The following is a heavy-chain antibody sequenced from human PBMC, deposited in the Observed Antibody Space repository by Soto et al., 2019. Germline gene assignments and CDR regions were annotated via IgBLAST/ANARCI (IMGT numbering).Heavy chain of an antibody. CDR3: ARHEDGWDIVATRSWFDP. J-gene: IGHJ5*02. V-gene: IGHV4-39*01. CDR1: GGSISSSSYY. D-gene: IGHD5-12*01. CDR2: IYYSGST. Sequence: QLQLQESGPGLVKPSETLSLTCTVSGGSISSSSYYWGWIRQPPGKGLEWIGSIYYSGSTYYNPSLKSRVTISVDTSKNQFSLKLSSVTAADTAVYYCARHEDGWDIVATRSWFDPWGQGTLVTVSS.